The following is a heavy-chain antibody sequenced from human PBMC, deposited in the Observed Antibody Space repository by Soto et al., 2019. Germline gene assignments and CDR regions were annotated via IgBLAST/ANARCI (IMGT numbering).Heavy chain of an antibody. D-gene: IGHD2-2*01. V-gene: IGHV3-23*01. CDR1: GFTSSTYA. CDR2: ISYRGDST. Sequence: GGSLRLSCVASGFTSSTYAMSWVRQAPGKGLEWVSTISYRGDSTYYADSVKGRFTISRDSSRNMLSLQMVSLRAEDTATYYCVGLGYCSTTSCLAWGQGT. J-gene: IGHJ5*02. CDR3: VGLGYCSTTSCLA.